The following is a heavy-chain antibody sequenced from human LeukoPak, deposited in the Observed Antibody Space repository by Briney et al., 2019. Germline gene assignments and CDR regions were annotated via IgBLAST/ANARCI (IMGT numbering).Heavy chain of an antibody. CDR3: AGMTTVTTGAFDI. D-gene: IGHD4-17*01. Sequence: SETLSLTCAVYGGSFSGYYWSWIRQPPGKGLEWIGEINHSGSTNYNPSLKSRVTISVDTSKNQFSLKLSSVTAADTAVYYCAGMTTVTTGAFDIWGQGTMVTVSS. CDR2: INHSGST. J-gene: IGHJ3*02. V-gene: IGHV4-34*01. CDR1: GGSFSGYY.